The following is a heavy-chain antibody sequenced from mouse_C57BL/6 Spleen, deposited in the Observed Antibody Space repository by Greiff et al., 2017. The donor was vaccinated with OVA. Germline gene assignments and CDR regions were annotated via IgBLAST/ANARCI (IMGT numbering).Heavy chain of an antibody. CDR1: GYSITSGYY. CDR2: ISYDGSN. CDR3: ARGYFDV. J-gene: IGHJ1*03. Sequence: EVQLQQSGPGLVKPSQSLSLTCSVTGYSITSGYYWNWIRQFPGNKLEWMGYISYDGSNNYNPSLKNRISITRDTSKNQFFLKLNSVTTEDTATYYCARGYFDVWGTGTTVTVSS. V-gene: IGHV3-6*01.